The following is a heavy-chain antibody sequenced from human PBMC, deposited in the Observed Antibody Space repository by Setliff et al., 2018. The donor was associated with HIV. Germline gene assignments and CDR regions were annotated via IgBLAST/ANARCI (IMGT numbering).Heavy chain of an antibody. D-gene: IGHD3-10*01. CDR1: GGTFSSYA. CDR2: IIPIFGTA. J-gene: IGHJ4*02. CDR3: ARDSRYGSGSYYTANSFDY. Sequence: ASVKVSCKASGGTFSSYAISWVRQAPGQGLEWMGGIIPIFGTANYAQKFQGRVTITRDTSASTAHMELSSLRSEDTAVYYCARDSRYGSGSYYTANSFDYWGQGTLVTVSS. V-gene: IGHV1-69*05.